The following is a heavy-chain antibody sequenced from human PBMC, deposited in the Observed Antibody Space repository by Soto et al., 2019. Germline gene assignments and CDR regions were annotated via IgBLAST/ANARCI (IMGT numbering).Heavy chain of an antibody. D-gene: IGHD1-1*01. CDR1: GYTFTSYG. CDR3: ARGRYGDY. V-gene: IGHV1-18*01. Sequence: QVNLVQSGAEVRKPGASVKVSCKGSGYTFTSYGIAWVRQAPGQGLEWMGWISAHNDNTNYAQKGQGRGTVTSDTFTSTAYMELRNLRADDTAVYYCARGRYGDYWGQGALVTVSS. J-gene: IGHJ4*02. CDR2: ISAHNDNT.